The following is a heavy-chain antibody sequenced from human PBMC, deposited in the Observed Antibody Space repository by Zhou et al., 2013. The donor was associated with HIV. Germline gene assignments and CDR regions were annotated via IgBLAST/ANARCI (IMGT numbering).Heavy chain of an antibody. V-gene: IGHV1-69*05. CDR1: GGTFISYA. Sequence: QVQVVQSGAEVKKPGSSVKVSCEASGGTFISYAISWVRQAPGQGLQWMGGIIPRFGTTNYAQKFQGRVTITTDESTSTVYMELTSLTSDDTAVYYCARADYGGNTDPXYYNFYYMDVWGKGTTVTVSS. CDR3: ARADYGGNTDPXYYNFYYMDV. J-gene: IGHJ6*03. CDR2: IIPRFGTT. D-gene: IGHD4-17*01.